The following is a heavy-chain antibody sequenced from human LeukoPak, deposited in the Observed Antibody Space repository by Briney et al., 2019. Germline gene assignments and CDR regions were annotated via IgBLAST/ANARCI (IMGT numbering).Heavy chain of an antibody. V-gene: IGHV4-4*07. CDR2: IYTSGST. J-gene: IGHJ3*02. CDR3: ARTGEYSGSGPSWAFDI. Sequence: SETLSLTCTVSGGSISSYYWSWIRQPAGKGLEWIGRIYTSGSTNYNPSLKSRVTMSVDTSKNQFSLKLSSVAAADTAVHYCARTGEYSGSGPSWAFDIWGQGTMVTVSS. D-gene: IGHD3-10*01. CDR1: GGSISSYY.